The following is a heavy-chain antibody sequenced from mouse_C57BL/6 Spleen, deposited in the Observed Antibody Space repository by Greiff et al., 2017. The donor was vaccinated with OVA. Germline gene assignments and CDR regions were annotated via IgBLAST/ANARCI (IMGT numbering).Heavy chain of an antibody. D-gene: IGHD2-5*01. CDR2: ISSGSSTT. J-gene: IGHJ3*01. CDR1: GFTFSDYG. Sequence: EVQLVESGGGLVKPGGSLKLSCAASGFTFSDYGMHWVRQAPEKGLEWVAYISSGSSTTYYADKVKGRFTISIDNANNTLFLQMTSLRSEDTAMYYCARGSCYSNYGQFSDWGQGTLVTVAA. CDR3: ARGSCYSNYGQFSD. V-gene: IGHV5-17*01.